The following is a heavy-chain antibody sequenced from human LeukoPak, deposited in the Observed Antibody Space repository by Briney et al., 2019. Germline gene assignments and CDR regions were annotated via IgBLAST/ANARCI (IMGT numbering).Heavy chain of an antibody. CDR3: ARPRIAAAGKHNWFDP. V-gene: IGHV4-39*07. Sequence: PSETLSLTCTVSGGSISSSSYYWGWIRQPPGKGLEWIGSIYYSGSTYYNPSLKSRVTISVDTSKNQFSLKLSSVTAADTAVYYCARPRIAAAGKHNWFDPWGQGTLVTVSS. D-gene: IGHD6-13*01. CDR2: IYYSGST. J-gene: IGHJ5*02. CDR1: GGSISSSSYY.